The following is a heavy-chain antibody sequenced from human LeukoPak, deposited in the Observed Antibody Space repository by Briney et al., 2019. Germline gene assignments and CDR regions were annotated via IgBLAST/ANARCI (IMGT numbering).Heavy chain of an antibody. D-gene: IGHD3-10*01. CDR3: TRAGVWFSPAGAIDY. J-gene: IGHJ4*02. CDR2: IRSKAYGGTT. Sequence: SGGSLRLSCTASGFTFGDYAMSWFRQAPGKGLEWVGFIRSKAYGGTTEYAASVKGRFTISRDDSKSIAYLQMNSLKTEDTAVYYCTRAGVWFSPAGAIDYWGQGTLVTVSS. V-gene: IGHV3-49*03. CDR1: GFTFGDYA.